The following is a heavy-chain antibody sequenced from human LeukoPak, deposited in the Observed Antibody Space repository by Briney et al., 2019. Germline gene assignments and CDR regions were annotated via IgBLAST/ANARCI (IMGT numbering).Heavy chain of an antibody. Sequence: SETLSLTCAVSGYSISSGYNWGWIRPPPGKGLELIGSIYHSGSTYYNPSLNSRATMSVDTSKNQFSLKLSSVTAADTAVYYCARHGAFYYGSGSSGFDHWGQGTMVTVSS. CDR1: GYSISSGYN. J-gene: IGHJ5*02. CDR3: ARHGAFYYGSGSSGFDH. V-gene: IGHV4-38-2*01. CDR2: IYHSGST. D-gene: IGHD3-10*01.